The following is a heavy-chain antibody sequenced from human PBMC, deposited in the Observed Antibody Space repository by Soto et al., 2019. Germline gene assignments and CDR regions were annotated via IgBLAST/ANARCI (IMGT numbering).Heavy chain of an antibody. D-gene: IGHD5-12*01. CDR2: IYSGGST. J-gene: IGHJ4*02. CDR3: ARGSPPGWYSRYDLDY. V-gene: IGHV3-66*01. CDR1: GFTVSSNY. Sequence: GGSLRLSCAASGFTVSSNYMSWVRQAPGKGLEWVSVIYSGGSTYYADSVKGRFTISRDNSKNTLYLQMNSLRAEDTAVYYCARGSPPGWYSRYDLDYWGQGTLVTVSS.